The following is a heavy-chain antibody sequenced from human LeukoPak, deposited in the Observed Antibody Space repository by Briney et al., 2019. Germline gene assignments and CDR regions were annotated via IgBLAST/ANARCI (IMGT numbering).Heavy chain of an antibody. J-gene: IGHJ4*02. Sequence: PSETLSLTCAVYGGSFSGYYWSRIRQPPGKGLEWIGEINHSGSTNYNPSLKSRVTISVDTSKNQLSLKLSSVTAADTAVYYCARSRIQLWTKRFDYWGQGTLVTVSS. CDR3: ARSRIQLWTKRFDY. D-gene: IGHD5-18*01. V-gene: IGHV4-34*01. CDR1: GGSFSGYY. CDR2: INHSGST.